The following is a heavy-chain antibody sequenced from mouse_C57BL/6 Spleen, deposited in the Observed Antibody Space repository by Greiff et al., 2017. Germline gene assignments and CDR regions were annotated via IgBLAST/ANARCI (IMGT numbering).Heavy chain of an antibody. J-gene: IGHJ3*01. V-gene: IGHV1-69*01. Sequence: QVQLQQSGAELVMPGASVKLSCKASGYTFTSYWIHWVKQRPGQGLEWIGEIDPSDSYTNYNQKFKGKSSLTVDNSSSTAYMQISILTSEASAVYYGARRWYVNNSWFACWGQGALVSVCA. D-gene: IGHD2-10*02. CDR3: ARRWYVNNSWFAC. CDR1: GYTFTSYW. CDR2: IDPSDSYT.